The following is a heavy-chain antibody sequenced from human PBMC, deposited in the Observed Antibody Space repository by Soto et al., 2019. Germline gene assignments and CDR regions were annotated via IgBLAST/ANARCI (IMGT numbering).Heavy chain of an antibody. CDR3: ARWTLGGSYWYFDN. CDR1: GFSLSSSGVG. D-gene: IGHD1-26*01. Sequence: QITLKESGPTLVKPTQTLTLTCIFSGFSLSSSGVGVGWIRQPPGQSLEWLGLIYWNDDKRYSPSVKSRLIITKDTSKNQVVLTMINMDPVDTATYLCARWTLGGSYWYFDNWGPGTLVTVSA. V-gene: IGHV2-5*01. J-gene: IGHJ4*02. CDR2: IYWNDDK.